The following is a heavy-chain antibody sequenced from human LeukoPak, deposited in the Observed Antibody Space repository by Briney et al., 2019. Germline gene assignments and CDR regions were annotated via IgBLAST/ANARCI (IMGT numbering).Heavy chain of an antibody. CDR2: IYYTGNT. CDR1: GVSISKHY. CDR3: VRHSRVVAFDY. V-gene: IGHV4-59*08. D-gene: IGHD2-15*01. J-gene: IGHJ4*02. Sequence: SETLSLPCTLSGVSISKHYSSWIRQPPGKGLEWIGYIYYTGNTNYNPSLKSRVTISEDTSKNQVSLELSSVTAADTAVYYCVRHSRVVAFDYWGQGNLVTVSS.